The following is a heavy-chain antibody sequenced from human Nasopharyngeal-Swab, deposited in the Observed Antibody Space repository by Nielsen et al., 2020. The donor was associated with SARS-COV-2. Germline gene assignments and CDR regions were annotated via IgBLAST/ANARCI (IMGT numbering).Heavy chain of an antibody. V-gene: IGHV3-33*01. CDR2: IWYDGSNK. D-gene: IGHD1-26*01. Sequence: VRQAPGKGLEWVAVIWYDGSNKYYADSVKGRFTISRDNSKNTLYLQMNSLRAEDTAVYYCARVRYSGSYDYWGQGTLVTVSS. CDR3: ARVRYSGSYDY. J-gene: IGHJ4*02.